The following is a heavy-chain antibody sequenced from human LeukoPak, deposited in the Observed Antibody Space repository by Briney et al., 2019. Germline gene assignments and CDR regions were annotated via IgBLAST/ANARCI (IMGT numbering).Heavy chain of an antibody. CDR3: AKSLSGSYRDAFDI. D-gene: IGHD1-26*01. CDR1: RFTFTNYA. CDR2: ISGSGRST. Sequence: GGSLRLSCAACRFTFTNYAMSWVRQAPGKGLEWVSAISGSGRSTSYADSVKGRFTISRDNSKTTLYLQMNSLRAEDTAVYYCAKSLSGSYRDAFDIWGQGTMVTVSS. V-gene: IGHV3-23*01. J-gene: IGHJ3*02.